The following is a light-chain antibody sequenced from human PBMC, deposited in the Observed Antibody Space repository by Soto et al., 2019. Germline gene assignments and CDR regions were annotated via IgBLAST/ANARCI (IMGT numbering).Light chain of an antibody. J-gene: IGKJ2*01. V-gene: IGKV3-15*01. CDR1: QSVGSV. CDR2: GAS. CDR3: QQYNNWPYT. Sequence: EIVMTQSPATLSVSPGARATLSCRASQSVGSVLVWYRQRPGQAPRLLIYGASGRATGVPARFSGSGSGTEFTLTINSLQSEDYAVYFCQQYNNWPYTFGQGTKVDIK.